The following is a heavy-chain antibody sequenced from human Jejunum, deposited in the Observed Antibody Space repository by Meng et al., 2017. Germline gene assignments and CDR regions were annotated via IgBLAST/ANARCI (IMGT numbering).Heavy chain of an antibody. Sequence: QVRLPQSGPGLVRPSETLSLTCTVSGVSVNSGFYYWNWVRQPPGKGLEFIGSFHHSGSAHYNASLEGRVTMSLDTSKNQFSLRLTSVTAADSALYYCTGGPDSAKSGYWGQGTLVTVFS. V-gene: IGHV4-61*01. D-gene: IGHD1-14*01. CDR1: GVSVNSGFYY. CDR2: FHHSGSA. J-gene: IGHJ4*02. CDR3: TGGPDSAKSGY.